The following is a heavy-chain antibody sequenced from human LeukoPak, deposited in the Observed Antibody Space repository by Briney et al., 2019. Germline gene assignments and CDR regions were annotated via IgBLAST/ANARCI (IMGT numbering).Heavy chain of an antibody. V-gene: IGHV3-23*01. D-gene: IGHD3-22*01. CDR3: AKGGYYYDSSGYYYGNY. J-gene: IGHJ4*02. CDR1: RFTFSSYA. CDR2: ISGSGGST. Sequence: GGSLRLSCAASRFTFSSYAMSWVRQAPGKGLEWVSAISGSGGSTYYADSVKGRFTISRDNSKNTLYLQMNSLRAEDTAVYYCAKGGYYYDSSGYYYGNYWGQGTLVTVSS.